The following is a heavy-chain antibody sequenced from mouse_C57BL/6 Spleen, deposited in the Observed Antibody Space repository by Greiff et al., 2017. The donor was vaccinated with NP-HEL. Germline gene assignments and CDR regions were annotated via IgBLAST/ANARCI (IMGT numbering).Heavy chain of an antibody. J-gene: IGHJ3*01. CDR3: ARRDGYYPAWFAY. CDR1: SYTFTSYW. CDR2: IYPGSGST. V-gene: IGHV1-55*01. Sequence: QVQLKESGAELVKPGASVKMSCKASSYTFTSYWITWVKQRPGQGLEWIGDIYPGSGSTNYNEKFKSKATLTVDTSSSTAYMQLSSLTSEDSAVYYCARRDGYYPAWFAYWGQGTLVTVSA. D-gene: IGHD2-3*01.